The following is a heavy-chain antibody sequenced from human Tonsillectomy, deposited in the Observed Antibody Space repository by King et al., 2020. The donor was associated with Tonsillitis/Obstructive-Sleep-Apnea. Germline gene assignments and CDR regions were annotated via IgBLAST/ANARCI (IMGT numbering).Heavy chain of an antibody. Sequence: VQLQQWGAGLLKPSETLSLTCAVYGGSFRGFFWSWIRQPPGKGLEWIGEINHSGSTNYNPSLKSRVTISVDTSENQFSLKLTSVTAADTAVYYCARQGGGFGAFDIWGQWTMVTVSS. D-gene: IGHD3-3*01. V-gene: IGHV4-34*01. CDR2: INHSGST. CDR3: ARQGGGFGAFDI. J-gene: IGHJ3*02. CDR1: GGSFRGFF.